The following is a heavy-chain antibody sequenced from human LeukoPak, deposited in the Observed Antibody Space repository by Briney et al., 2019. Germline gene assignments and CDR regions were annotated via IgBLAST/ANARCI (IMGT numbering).Heavy chain of an antibody. J-gene: IGHJ3*02. CDR1: GYSISSGYY. V-gene: IGHV4-38-2*02. D-gene: IGHD1-1*01. CDR2: IYHSGST. CDR3: ARVPVNWNHRDAFDI. Sequence: SETLSLTCTVSGYSISSGYYWGWIRQPPGKGLEWIGSIYHSGSTYYNPSLKSRVTISVDTSKNQFSLKLSSVTVADTAVYYCARVPVNWNHRDAFDIWGQGTMVTVSS.